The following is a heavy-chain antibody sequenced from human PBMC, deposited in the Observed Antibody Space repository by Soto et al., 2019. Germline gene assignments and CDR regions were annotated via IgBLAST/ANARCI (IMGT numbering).Heavy chain of an antibody. CDR3: AAYYYDSGGYYYFDY. J-gene: IGHJ4*02. CDR2: IIPVFGTA. V-gene: IGHV1-69*01. CDR1: GGTISSYA. D-gene: IGHD3-22*01. Sequence: QMQLVQSGAEVKRPGSSVKVSCKASGGTISSYAINWVRQAPGQGLEWMGGIIPVFGTANYAQKFQGRVTITADESTSTAYMDLSRLRSEDTAVYYCAAYYYDSGGYYYFDYWGQGTLVTVSS.